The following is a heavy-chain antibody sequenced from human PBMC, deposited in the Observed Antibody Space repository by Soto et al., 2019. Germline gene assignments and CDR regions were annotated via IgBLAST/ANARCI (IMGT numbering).Heavy chain of an antibody. J-gene: IGHJ4*02. CDR2: ISGSGGST. Sequence: GGSLRLSCAASGFTFSSYAMSWVRQAPGKGLEWVSAISGSGGSTYYADSVKGRFTISRDNSKNTLYLQMNSLRAEDTAVYYCAKGPERLKWFGELFYPIDYWGQGTLVTVSS. D-gene: IGHD3-10*01. CDR3: AKGPERLKWFGELFYPIDY. CDR1: GFTFSSYA. V-gene: IGHV3-23*01.